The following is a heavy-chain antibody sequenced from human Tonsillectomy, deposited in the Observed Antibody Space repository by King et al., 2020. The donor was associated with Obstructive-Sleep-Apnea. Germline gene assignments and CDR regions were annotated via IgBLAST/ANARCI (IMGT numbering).Heavy chain of an antibody. CDR1: GFPFDDYA. CDR3: AKDYGVCYGYSGHVGEAGYFDY. D-gene: IGHD5-12*01. V-gene: IGHV3-9*01. J-gene: IGHJ4*02. Sequence: VQLVESGGGLVQPGRSLRLSCAASGFPFDDYAMHWVRQAPGKGLEWVSSISWNSGSIGYADSVKGRFTISRDNAKNSLHLQMKSLRTEDTALYFCAKDYGVCYGYSGHVGEAGYFDYWGQGALVTVSS. CDR2: ISWNSGSI.